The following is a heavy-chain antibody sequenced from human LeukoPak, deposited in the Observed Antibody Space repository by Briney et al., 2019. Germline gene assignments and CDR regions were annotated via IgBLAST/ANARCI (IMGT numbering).Heavy chain of an antibody. CDR2: IYHSGST. D-gene: IGHD6-13*01. Sequence: SGTLSLTCAVSGGSISSSNWWSWVRQPPGKGLEWIGEIYHSGSTNCNPSLKSRVTISVDTSKNQFSLKLSSVTAADTAVYYCARVDSSNWYEYRGYFDYWGQGTLVTVSS. J-gene: IGHJ4*02. CDR1: GGSISSSNW. V-gene: IGHV4-4*02. CDR3: ARVDSSNWYEYRGYFDY.